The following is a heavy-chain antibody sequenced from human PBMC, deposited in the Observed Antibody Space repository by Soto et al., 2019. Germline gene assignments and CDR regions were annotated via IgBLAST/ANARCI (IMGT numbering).Heavy chain of an antibody. Sequence: QVQLQESGPGLVKPSETLSLTCTVSGGSISSDYWTWIRPPPGKGLEWIGYVYYSGSTNDNPSLKTGVTMTVDTSKIRFPLTPSSVTAADTAVYYCANTAYIYYYVDVWGKGTTVTVSS. D-gene: IGHD4-17*01. CDR3: ANTAYIYYYVDV. V-gene: IGHV4-59*08. CDR1: GGSISSDY. J-gene: IGHJ6*03. CDR2: VYYSGST.